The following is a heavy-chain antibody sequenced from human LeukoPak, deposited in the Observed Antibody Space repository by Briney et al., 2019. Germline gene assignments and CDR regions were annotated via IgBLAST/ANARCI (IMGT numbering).Heavy chain of an antibody. CDR3: ARDWVGYCSGGSCYGGEFDY. Sequence: ASVKVSCKASGYTFTSYYMHWVRQAPGQGLEWMGIINPSGGSTSYAQKFQGRVTMTRDMSTSTVYMELSSLRSEDTAVYYCARDWVGYCSGGSCYGGEFDYWGQGTLVTVSS. CDR2: INPSGGST. V-gene: IGHV1-46*01. J-gene: IGHJ4*02. D-gene: IGHD2-15*01. CDR1: GYTFTSYY.